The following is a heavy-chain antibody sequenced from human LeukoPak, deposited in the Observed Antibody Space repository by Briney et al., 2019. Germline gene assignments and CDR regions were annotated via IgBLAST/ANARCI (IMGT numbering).Heavy chain of an antibody. Sequence: SETLSLTCTISGASISSFYWSWIRQPPGKGLEWIGSINYSGSTNYNPSLKSRVTISVDTSKNQFSLKLSSVTAADTAVYYCARGPRITMIVVVMKPFDYWGQGTLVTVSS. CDR1: GASISSFY. J-gene: IGHJ4*02. CDR3: ARGPRITMIVVVMKPFDY. V-gene: IGHV4-59*12. D-gene: IGHD3-22*01. CDR2: INYSGST.